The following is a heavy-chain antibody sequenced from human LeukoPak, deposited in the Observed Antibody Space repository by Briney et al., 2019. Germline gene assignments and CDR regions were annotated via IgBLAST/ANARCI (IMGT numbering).Heavy chain of an antibody. D-gene: IGHD2-8*01. CDR3: ARERKQWPVNWFDP. CDR2: INHSGST. Sequence: SETLSLTCTVSGGSISNYYWSWIRQPPGKGLEWIGEINHSGSTNYNPSLKSRVTISVDTSKNQFSLKLSSVTAADTAVYYCARERKQWPVNWFDPWGQGTLVTVSS. J-gene: IGHJ5*02. V-gene: IGHV4-34*01. CDR1: GGSISNYY.